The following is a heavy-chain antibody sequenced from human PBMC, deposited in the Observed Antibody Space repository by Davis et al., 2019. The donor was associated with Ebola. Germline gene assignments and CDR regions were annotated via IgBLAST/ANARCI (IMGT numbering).Heavy chain of an antibody. D-gene: IGHD6-13*01. CDR1: GFTFSTYA. CDR3: SIAAAGTNDY. V-gene: IGHV3-23*01. Sequence: GESLKISCTASGFTFSTYAMSWVRQAPGKGLEWVSGISSSGDSTYYADSVKDRFTISRDDSKNTAYLQMNSLKTEDTAVYYCSIAAAGTNDYWGQGTLVTVSS. CDR2: ISSSGDST. J-gene: IGHJ4*02.